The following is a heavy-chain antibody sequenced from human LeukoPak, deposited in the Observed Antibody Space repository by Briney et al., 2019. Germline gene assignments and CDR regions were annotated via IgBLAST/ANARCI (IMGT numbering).Heavy chain of an antibody. V-gene: IGHV4-59*01. CDR2: IYYSGTT. CDR3: ARGANWGSPDY. J-gene: IGHJ4*02. D-gene: IGHD7-27*01. CDR1: GGSISSDY. Sequence: SSETLSLTCTVSGGSISSDYWSWIRQSPGKGLEWIGYIYYSGTTSYNPSLKSRVTISLDTTKNQFSLKLSSVTAADTAVYYCARGANWGSPDYWGQGTLVTVSS.